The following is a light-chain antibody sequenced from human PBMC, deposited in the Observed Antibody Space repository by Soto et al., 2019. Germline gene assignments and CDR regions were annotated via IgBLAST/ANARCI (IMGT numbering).Light chain of an antibody. CDR1: SSDVGSYNI. J-gene: IGLJ2*01. Sequence: QSALTQPASVSGSPGQSITISCTGTSSDVGSYNIVSWYQQHPGKAPKLMIYEVSKRPSEVSNRFSGSKSGNTASLTISGRQDDDEADYYCCSAAGSSTVVFGGGTKLTVL. V-gene: IGLV2-23*02. CDR3: CSAAGSSTVV. CDR2: EVS.